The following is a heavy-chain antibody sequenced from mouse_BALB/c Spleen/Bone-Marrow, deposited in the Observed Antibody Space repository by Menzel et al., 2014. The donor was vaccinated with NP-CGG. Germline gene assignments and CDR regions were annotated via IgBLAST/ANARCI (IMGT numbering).Heavy chain of an antibody. J-gene: IGHJ3*01. CDR3: ARHAYYDQTEVSFVY. CDR2: ISGGGSYT. D-gene: IGHD2-4*01. CDR1: GFTFSNYG. Sequence: EVKLQESGGGLVKSGGSLKLSCAVSGFTFSNYGMSWVRQTPEKRLEWVATISGGGSYTFYSDSVKGRFTTPRGNAKNNLYPQLNSLRSEDTALYFCARHAYYDQTEVSFVYWGQGTLVTVSA. V-gene: IGHV5-9-2*01.